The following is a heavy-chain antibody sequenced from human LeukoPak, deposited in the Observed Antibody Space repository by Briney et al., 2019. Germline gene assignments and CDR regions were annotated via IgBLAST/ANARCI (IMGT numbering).Heavy chain of an antibody. V-gene: IGHV3-66*02. J-gene: IGHJ6*03. CDR3: ASLQGWIQLSYYMDV. D-gene: IGHD5-18*01. CDR2: IYSGGST. CDR1: GFTVSSNY. Sequence: GGSLRLSCAASGFTVSSNYMSRVRQAPGKGLEWVSVIYSGGSTYYADSVKGRFTISRDNSKNTLYLQMNSLRAEDTAVYYCASLQGWIQLSYYMDVWGKGTTVTVSS.